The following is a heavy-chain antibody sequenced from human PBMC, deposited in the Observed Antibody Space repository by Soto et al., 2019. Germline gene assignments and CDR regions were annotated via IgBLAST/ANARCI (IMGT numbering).Heavy chain of an antibody. V-gene: IGHV4-31*03. D-gene: IGHD2-8*01. CDR3: ARSAQWDGFDP. Sequence: QVQLQESGPGLVRPSQTLSLTCTVSAGSISTINYYWSWIRQHPGKGLEWIGYISYSGSTFYHSSLNSRVTISLDTSKKQSSLTLTSVTAADTAVYYCARSAQWDGFDPWGQGTMVTVSS. J-gene: IGHJ3*01. CDR2: ISYSGST. CDR1: AGSISTINYY.